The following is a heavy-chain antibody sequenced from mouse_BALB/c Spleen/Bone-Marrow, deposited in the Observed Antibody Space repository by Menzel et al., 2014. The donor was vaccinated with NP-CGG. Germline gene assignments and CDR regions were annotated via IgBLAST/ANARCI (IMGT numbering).Heavy chain of an antibody. CDR1: GFTFSYFG. J-gene: IGHJ2*01. V-gene: IGHV5-17*02. CDR3: ARGNVNLLFDY. D-gene: IGHD2-1*01. CDR2: ISSGSSAI. Sequence: EVHLVESGGGLVQPGGSRKLSCAASGFTFSYFGMHWVRQAPEKGLEWVAFISSGSSAIYYADTVKGRFTISRDNPKNTLFPQMTSLRSEDTAMYYCARGNVNLLFDYWGQGTTLTVSS.